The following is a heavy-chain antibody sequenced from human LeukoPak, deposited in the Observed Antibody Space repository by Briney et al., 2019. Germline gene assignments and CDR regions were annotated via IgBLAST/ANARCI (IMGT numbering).Heavy chain of an antibody. CDR1: GFTFSSYT. CDR3: ATLPHMYGGGSTHYFYYGMDV. Sequence: GGSLRLSCAASGFTFSSYTMNWVRQAPGKGLEWVSSISSGSSYIYYADSLKGRFTISRDNAKNSLYLQMNSLRAEDTAVYYCATLPHMYGGGSTHYFYYGMDVWGQGTTVTVSS. J-gene: IGHJ6*02. D-gene: IGHD6-25*01. V-gene: IGHV3-21*01. CDR2: ISSGSSYI.